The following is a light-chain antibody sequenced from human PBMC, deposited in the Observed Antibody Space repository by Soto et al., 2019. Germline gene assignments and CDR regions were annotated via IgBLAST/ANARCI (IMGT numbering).Light chain of an antibody. J-gene: IGKJ2*01. Sequence: EIVLTQSPGTLSLSPGERATLSCRASQSVSSSYLAWYQQKPGQAPRLLIYGASSRATGIPDRFSGSGSGTGFTLTISILEPEDFAVYYCQQYGSSAMYTFGQGTKLEIK. CDR1: QSVSSSY. V-gene: IGKV3-20*01. CDR3: QQYGSSAMYT. CDR2: GAS.